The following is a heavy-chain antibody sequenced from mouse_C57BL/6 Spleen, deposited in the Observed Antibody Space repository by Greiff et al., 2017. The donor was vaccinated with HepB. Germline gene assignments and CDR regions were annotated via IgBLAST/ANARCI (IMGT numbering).Heavy chain of an antibody. CDR1: GYTFTSYW. CDR2: IHPNSGST. CDR3: AILLEELWYFDV. J-gene: IGHJ1*03. V-gene: IGHV1-64*01. Sequence: QVQLQQPGAELVKPGASVKLSCKASGYTFTSYWMHWVKQRPGQGLEWIGMIHPNSGSTNYNEKFKSKATLTVDKSSSTAYMQLSSLTSEDSAVYYCAILLEELWYFDVWGTGTTVTVSS. D-gene: IGHD2-5*01.